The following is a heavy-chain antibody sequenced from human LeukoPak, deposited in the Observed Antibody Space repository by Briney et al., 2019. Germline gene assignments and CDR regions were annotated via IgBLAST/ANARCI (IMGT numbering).Heavy chain of an antibody. CDR2: IYSGGST. CDR3: AGGLLSSSWYWFDP. J-gene: IGHJ5*02. CDR1: GFTVSSNY. Sequence: QPGGSLRLSCAASGFTVSSNYMSWVRQAPGKGLEWVSVIYSGGSTYYADSVKGRFTISRDNSKNTLYLQMNSLRAEDTAVYYCAGGLLSSSWYWFDPWGQGTLVTVSS. D-gene: IGHD6-13*01. V-gene: IGHV3-53*01.